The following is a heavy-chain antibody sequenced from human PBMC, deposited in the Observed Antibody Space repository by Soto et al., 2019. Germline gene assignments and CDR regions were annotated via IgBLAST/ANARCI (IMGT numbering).Heavy chain of an antibody. CDR1: GFTFSSYE. CDR2: ISSSASTI. J-gene: IGHJ4*02. Sequence: LGGSLRLSCAASGFTFSSYEMNWVRQAPGKGLEWVSYISSSASTIYYTDSVKGRFTISRDNAKNSLYLQMNSLRAEDTAVYYCAIGAGTYLRYWGQGTLVTVSS. D-gene: IGHD1-1*01. V-gene: IGHV3-48*03. CDR3: AIGAGTYLRY.